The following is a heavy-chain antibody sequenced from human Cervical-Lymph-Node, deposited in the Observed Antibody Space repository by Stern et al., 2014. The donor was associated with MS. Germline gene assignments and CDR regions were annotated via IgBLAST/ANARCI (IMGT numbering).Heavy chain of an antibody. D-gene: IGHD5-18*01. V-gene: IGHV4-61*02. Sequence: QLQESGPGLVKPSQTLSLTCNVSGGSISSGSDYWSWLRQPVGKGLQWIGRIHPSGSAYYTPSLKSRVTISTDTSKNQFSLELTSATAADTAIYYCASGYRIFDYWGQGILVTVSS. CDR1: GGSISSGSDY. J-gene: IGHJ4*02. CDR2: IHPSGSA. CDR3: ASGYRIFDY.